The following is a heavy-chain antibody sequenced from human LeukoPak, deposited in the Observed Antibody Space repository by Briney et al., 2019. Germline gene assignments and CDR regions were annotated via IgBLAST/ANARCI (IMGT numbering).Heavy chain of an antibody. D-gene: IGHD5-12*01. Sequence: RASVKLSCKASGGTFSSYSIGWVRQAPGKGLEWVGGIIPIFGQATHAQKFQDRVTITADETTSTAYKELSSLRSEDTAVYYCARDPDSGYDPEWFDPWGQGTLVTVSS. CDR3: ARDPDSGYDPEWFDP. CDR2: IIPIFGQA. J-gene: IGHJ5*02. V-gene: IGHV1-69*01. CDR1: GGTFSSYS.